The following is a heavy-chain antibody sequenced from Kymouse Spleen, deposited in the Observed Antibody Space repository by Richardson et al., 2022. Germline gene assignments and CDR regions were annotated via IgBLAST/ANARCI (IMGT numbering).Heavy chain of an antibody. CDR2: IWYDGSNK. CDR1: GFTFSSYG. D-gene: IGHD6-13*01. V-gene: IGHV3-33*01. CDR3: ARRGAAAGTKGGMDV. J-gene: IGHJ6*02. Sequence: QVQLVESGGGVVQPGRSLRLSCAASGFTFSSYGMHWVRQAPGKGLEWVAVIWYDGSNKYYADSVKGRFTISRDNSKNTLYLQMNSLRAEDTAVYYCARRGAAAGTKGGMDVWGQGTTVTVSS.